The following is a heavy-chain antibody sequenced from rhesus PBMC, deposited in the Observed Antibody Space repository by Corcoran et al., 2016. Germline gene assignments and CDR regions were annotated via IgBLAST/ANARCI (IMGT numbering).Heavy chain of an antibody. CDR2: IYGSGSST. CDR3: ASGDEYSYY. D-gene: IGHD2-33*01. V-gene: IGHV4-169*02. CDR1: GGSISSSY. J-gene: IGHJ4*01. Sequence: QLQLQESGPGLVKPSETLSVTCAVSGGSISSSYWSWIRQAPGKGLEWIGYIYGSGSSTNYNPSLKSRVPLSVDTSKNQLSLKLSSVTAADTAVYYCASGDEYSYYWGQGVLVTVSS.